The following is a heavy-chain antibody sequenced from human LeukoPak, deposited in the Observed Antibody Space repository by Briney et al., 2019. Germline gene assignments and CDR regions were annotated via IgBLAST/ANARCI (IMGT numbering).Heavy chain of an antibody. J-gene: IGHJ4*02. CDR2: ISDNEGRT. Sequence: GGSLRLSCAASGFTFNYYAMSWVRQAQGKELEWVSSISDNEGRTYYTDSVKGRFTISRDNTKNTVYLQMHNLRADDTAVYFCARHDSFIPYWGQGALVTVSS. CDR3: ARHDSFIPY. CDR1: GFTFNYYA. D-gene: IGHD5-18*01. V-gene: IGHV3-23*01.